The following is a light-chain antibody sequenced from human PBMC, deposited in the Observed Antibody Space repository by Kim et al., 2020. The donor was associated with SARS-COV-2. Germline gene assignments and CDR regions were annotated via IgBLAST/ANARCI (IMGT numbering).Light chain of an antibody. Sequence: ENTLTQSPGTLSLSPGDRATLSCRASQSVAKNYLAWFQQKPGQSPRLLIHGATSRATGAPDRFSGSGSGTDFTLTISRLDPEDFAMYYSQQYATPPLTFGGGTKVDIK. V-gene: IGKV3-20*01. CDR3: QQYATPPLT. J-gene: IGKJ4*01. CDR1: QSVAKNY. CDR2: GAT.